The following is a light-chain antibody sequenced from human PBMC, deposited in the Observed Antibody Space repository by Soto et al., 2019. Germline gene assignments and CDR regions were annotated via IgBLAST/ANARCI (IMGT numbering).Light chain of an antibody. CDR3: SSYTSSTAYV. J-gene: IGLJ1*01. CDR2: DVI. V-gene: IGLV2-14*03. CDR1: SSDIGGYNY. Sequence: QSALTQPASVSGAPGQSITISCTGTSSDIGGYNYVSWYQQHPGKAPKLIIYDVINRPSGVSNRYSGSKSGNTASLTIARLQADDGADYYCSSYTSSTAYVFGTGTKLTVL.